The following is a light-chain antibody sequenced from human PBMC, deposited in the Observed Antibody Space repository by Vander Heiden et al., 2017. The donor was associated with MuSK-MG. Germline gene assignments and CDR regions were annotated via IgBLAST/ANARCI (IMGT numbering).Light chain of an antibody. CDR2: EAS. V-gene: IGLV2-14*01. CDR3: NSYTSSSSWV. J-gene: IGLJ3*02. Sequence: QSALHQPASVSGSPGQTVTLSCTGTSSDVGGYHYLSCYQHHTGKAPKLMIYEASNRPAGVSNRFSGSKSGNTASLTISGLQAEDEADYYCNSYTSSSSWVFGGGTKLTVL. CDR1: SSDVGGYHY.